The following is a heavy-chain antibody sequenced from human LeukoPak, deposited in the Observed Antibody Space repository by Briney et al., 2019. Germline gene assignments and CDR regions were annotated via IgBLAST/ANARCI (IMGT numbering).Heavy chain of an antibody. Sequence: PGGSLRLSCAASGFTFSSYSMNWVRQAPGKGLEWVSSISSSSYIYYADSVKGRFTISRDNAKNSLYLQMNSLRAEDTAVYYCARESRLYYFDYWGQGTLVTVSS. J-gene: IGHJ4*02. CDR3: ARESRLYYFDY. CDR2: ISSSSYI. CDR1: GFTFSSYS. V-gene: IGHV3-21*01.